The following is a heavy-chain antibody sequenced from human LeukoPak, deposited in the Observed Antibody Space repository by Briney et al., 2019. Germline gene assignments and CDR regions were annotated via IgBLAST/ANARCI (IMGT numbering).Heavy chain of an antibody. Sequence: ASVKLSCKASGYTFTSYGMSWVRQAPGQGLEWVGWISAYNGNTNYAQKLQGRVTMTTDTSTSTAYMELRSLRSDDTAVYYCARDSKEDGYSFDYWGQGTLVTVSS. V-gene: IGHV1-18*01. CDR2: ISAYNGNT. CDR1: GYTFTSYG. D-gene: IGHD5-24*01. CDR3: ARDSKEDGYSFDY. J-gene: IGHJ4*02.